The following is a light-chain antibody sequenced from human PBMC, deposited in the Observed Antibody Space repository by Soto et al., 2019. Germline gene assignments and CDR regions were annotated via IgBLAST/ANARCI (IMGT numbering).Light chain of an antibody. CDR3: QQYNNWPPIFT. Sequence: EIVMTQSPATLSVSPGERATLSCRASQSVGRNLAWYQQKPGQAPRLLIYGASTRATGIPARFSGSGSGTEFTLTISSLQSEDFAVYYCQQYNNWPPIFTFGPGTKVDIK. V-gene: IGKV3-15*01. CDR1: QSVGRN. CDR2: GAS. J-gene: IGKJ3*01.